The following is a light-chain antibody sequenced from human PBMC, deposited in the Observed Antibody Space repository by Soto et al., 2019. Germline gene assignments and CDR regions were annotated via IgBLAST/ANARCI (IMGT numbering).Light chain of an antibody. Sequence: IVSTQFPATLSSSPGQRATLSCRASQSVSSYLAWYQKKPGQAPRLLIYDASNRATGITARFSGSASGTDFTLTISSLEPEDFAVYYCQQLGTFGGGTKVDIK. CDR2: DAS. CDR1: QSVSSY. CDR3: QQLGT. V-gene: IGKV3-11*01. J-gene: IGKJ4*01.